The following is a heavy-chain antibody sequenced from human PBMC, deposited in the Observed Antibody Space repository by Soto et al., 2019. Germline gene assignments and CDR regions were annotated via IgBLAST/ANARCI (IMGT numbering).Heavy chain of an antibody. J-gene: IGHJ4*02. CDR2: VYYSGST. V-gene: IGHV4-31*03. D-gene: IGHD4-4*01. CDR1: GGSISGGGYS. Sequence: SETLSLTCTVSGGSISGGGYSWSWIRQHPGKGLEWIGYVYYSGSTYYNPSLKSRVTISVDTSKNQFSLKLSSVTAADTAVYYGARAGNSARDLDYWGQGTRVTVSS. CDR3: ARAGNSARDLDY.